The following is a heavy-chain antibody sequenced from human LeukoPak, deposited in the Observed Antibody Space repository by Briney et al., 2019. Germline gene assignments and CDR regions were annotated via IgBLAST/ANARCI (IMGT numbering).Heavy chain of an antibody. CDR3: ARVSNDYGDYYFDY. J-gene: IGHJ4*02. Sequence: ASVTVSCKASGYTFTSYGISWVRQAPGQGLEWMGWISAYNGNTNYAQKLQGRVTMTTDTSTSTAYMELRSLRSDDTAVYYCARVSNDYGDYYFDYWGQGTLVTVSS. CDR1: GYTFTSYG. D-gene: IGHD4-17*01. CDR2: ISAYNGNT. V-gene: IGHV1-18*01.